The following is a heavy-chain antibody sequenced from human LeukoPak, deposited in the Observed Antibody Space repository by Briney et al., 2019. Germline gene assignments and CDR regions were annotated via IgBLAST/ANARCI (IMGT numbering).Heavy chain of an antibody. Sequence: ASVKVSCKASGYTFTSYGISWVRQAPGQGLEWMGWISAYNGNTNYAQKLQGRVTMTTDTSTSTAYMELRSLRSDDTAVYYCARPITMVRGASRYYYYYYMDVWGKGTTVTISS. CDR2: ISAYNGNT. J-gene: IGHJ6*03. V-gene: IGHV1-18*01. CDR1: GYTFTSYG. CDR3: ARPITMVRGASRYYYYYYMDV. D-gene: IGHD3-10*01.